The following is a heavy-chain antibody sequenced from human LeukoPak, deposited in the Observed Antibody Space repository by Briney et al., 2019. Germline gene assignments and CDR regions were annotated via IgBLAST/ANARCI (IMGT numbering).Heavy chain of an antibody. CDR1: GGSISSSNW. Sequence: SETLSLTCAVSGGSISSSNWWSWVRQPPGKGLEWIGEIYHSGSTNYNPSLKSRVTISVDTSKNQFSLKLSSVTAADTAVYYCARRKSYDFWSGYSYYFDYWGQGTLVTVSS. J-gene: IGHJ4*02. CDR3: ARRKSYDFWSGYSYYFDY. D-gene: IGHD3-3*01. V-gene: IGHV4-4*02. CDR2: IYHSGST.